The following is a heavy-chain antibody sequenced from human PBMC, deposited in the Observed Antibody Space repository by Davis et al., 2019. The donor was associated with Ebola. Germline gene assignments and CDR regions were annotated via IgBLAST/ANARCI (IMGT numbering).Heavy chain of an antibody. CDR3: ARDGMTTLGGRDEVGGMDV. CDR2: IYDRST. CDR1: GFTVSSNH. D-gene: IGHD1-1*01. J-gene: IGHJ6*02. Sequence: GGSLRLSCAASGFTVSSNHMSWVRQAPGKGLEWVSVIYDRSTAYADSVRGRFTISRDKSNNTLYLDMNSLRVDDTAVYYCARDGMTTLGGRDEVGGMDVWGPGTTVTVSS. V-gene: IGHV3-53*05.